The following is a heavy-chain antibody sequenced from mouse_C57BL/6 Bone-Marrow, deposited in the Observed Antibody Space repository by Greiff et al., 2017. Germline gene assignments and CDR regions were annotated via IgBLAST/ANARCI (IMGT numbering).Heavy chain of an antibody. J-gene: IGHJ3*01. CDR1: GYTFTDYY. CDR2: INPNNGGT. V-gene: IGHV1-26*01. D-gene: IGHD3-3*01. CDR3: ARGTQTGFAY. Sequence: EVQLQQSGPELVKPGASVKISCKASGYTFTDYYMNWVKQSHGKSLEWIGDINPNNGGTSYNQKFKGKATLTVDKSSSTAYMELRSLTSEDSAVYYCARGTQTGFAYWGQGTLVTVSA.